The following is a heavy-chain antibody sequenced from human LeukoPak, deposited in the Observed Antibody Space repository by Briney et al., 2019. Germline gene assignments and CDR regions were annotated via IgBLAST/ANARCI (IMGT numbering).Heavy chain of an antibody. CDR3: ARRPTSGWNWNDNYFDY. V-gene: IGHV5-51*01. CDR1: GYSFTNYW. D-gene: IGHD1-1*01. J-gene: IGHJ4*02. CDR2: IYPGDSDT. Sequence: GEFLKISCKGSGYSFTNYWIGWVRQMPGKGLEWMGIIYPGDSDTRYSPSFQGQVTISADKSISTAYLQWSSLKASDTAMYYCARRPTSGWNWNDNYFDYWGQGTLVTVSS.